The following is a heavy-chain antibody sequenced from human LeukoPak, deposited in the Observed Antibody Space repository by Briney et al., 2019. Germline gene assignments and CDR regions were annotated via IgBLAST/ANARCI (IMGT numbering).Heavy chain of an antibody. Sequence: SETLSLTCTVSGGSISSSSYYWGWIRQPPGKGLEWIGSIYYSGSTYYNPSLKSRVTISVDTSKNQFSLKLSSVTAADTAVYYCASQIWRVVVVVAATDGFDYWGQGTLVTVSS. V-gene: IGHV4-39*01. D-gene: IGHD2-15*01. CDR3: ASQIWRVVVVVAATDGFDY. CDR2: IYYSGST. CDR1: GGSISSSSYY. J-gene: IGHJ4*02.